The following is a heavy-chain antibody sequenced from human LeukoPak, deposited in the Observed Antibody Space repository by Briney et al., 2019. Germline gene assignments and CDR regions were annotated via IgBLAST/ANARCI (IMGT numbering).Heavy chain of an antibody. V-gene: IGHV1-46*01. CDR3: ARLFGLFVDY. CDR2: INPSGGST. CDR1: GYTFTSYY. Sequence: ASVKASCKASGYTFTSYYMHWVRQAPGQGLEWMGIINPSGGSTSYAQKFQGRVTMTRDMSTSTVYMELSSLRSEDTAVYYCARLFGLFVDYWGQGTLVTVSS. D-gene: IGHD3-10*02. J-gene: IGHJ4*02.